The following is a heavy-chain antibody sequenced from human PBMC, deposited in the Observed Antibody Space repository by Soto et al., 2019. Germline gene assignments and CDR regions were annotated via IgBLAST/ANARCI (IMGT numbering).Heavy chain of an antibody. CDR1: GFTFSSYG. Sequence: LRLSCAASGFTFSSYGMHWVRQAPGKGLEWVAVIWYDGSNKYYADSVKGRFTISRDNSKNTLYLQMNSLRAEDTAVYYCARDGKLGYCSGGSCQLYYYGMDVWGQGTTVTVSS. CDR3: ARDGKLGYCSGGSCQLYYYGMDV. CDR2: IWYDGSNK. V-gene: IGHV3-33*01. D-gene: IGHD2-15*01. J-gene: IGHJ6*02.